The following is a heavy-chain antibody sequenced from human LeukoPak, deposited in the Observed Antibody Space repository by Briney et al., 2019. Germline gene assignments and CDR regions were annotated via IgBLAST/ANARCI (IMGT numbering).Heavy chain of an antibody. J-gene: IGHJ4*02. V-gene: IGHV5-51*01. CDR3: ARLKESDWGRGDFDY. CDR2: IYPGDSDT. Sequence: GESLKISCKGSGYSFTSYWIGWVRQMPGKGLEWMGIIYPGDSDTRYSPSFQGQVTISADKSISTAYLQWSSLKASDTAMYYCARLKESDWGRGDFDYWGQGTLVTVSS. CDR1: GYSFTSYW. D-gene: IGHD7-27*01.